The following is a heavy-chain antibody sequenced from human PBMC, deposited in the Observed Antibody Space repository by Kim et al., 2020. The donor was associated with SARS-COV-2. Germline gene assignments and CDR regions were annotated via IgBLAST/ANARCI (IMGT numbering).Heavy chain of an antibody. J-gene: IGHJ4*01. CDR2: INHSGST. Sequence: SETLSLTCAVYGGSFSGYYWSWIRQPPGKGLEWIGEINHSGSTNYNPSLKSRVTISVDTSKNQFSLKLSSVTAADTAVYYCARGGGIVVVVAAYYFDYWG. V-gene: IGHV4-34*01. D-gene: IGHD2-15*01. CDR3: ARGGGIVVVVAAYYFDY. CDR1: GGSFSGYY.